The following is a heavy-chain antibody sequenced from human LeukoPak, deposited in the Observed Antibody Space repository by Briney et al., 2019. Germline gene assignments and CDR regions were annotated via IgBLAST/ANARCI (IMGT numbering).Heavy chain of an antibody. Sequence: GASVKVSCKASGYTFTSYGISWVRQAPGQGLEWMGWISAYNGNTNYAQKLQGRVTMTTDTSTSTAYMELRSLRSDDTAVYYCARVARDIVLMVYAIEYYFDYWGQGTLVTVSS. J-gene: IGHJ4*02. D-gene: IGHD2-8*01. CDR1: GYTFTSYG. CDR2: ISAYNGNT. CDR3: ARVARDIVLMVYAIEYYFDY. V-gene: IGHV1-18*01.